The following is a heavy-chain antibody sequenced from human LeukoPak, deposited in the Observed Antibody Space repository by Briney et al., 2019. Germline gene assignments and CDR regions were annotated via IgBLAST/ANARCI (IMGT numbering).Heavy chain of an antibody. J-gene: IGHJ3*02. V-gene: IGHV1-8*02. Sequence: ASVKVSCKASGYTFTSYYMHWVRLATGQGLEWMGWMNPNSGNTGHAQKLQGRVTMTRDTSTRTAYMELSSLRSEDTAVYYCARNDYDGDDAFDIWGQGTMVTVSS. CDR2: MNPNSGNT. CDR1: GYTFTSYY. D-gene: IGHD4-17*01. CDR3: ARNDYDGDDAFDI.